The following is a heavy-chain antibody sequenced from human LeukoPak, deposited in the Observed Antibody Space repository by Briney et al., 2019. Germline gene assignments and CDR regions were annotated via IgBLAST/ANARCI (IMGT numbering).Heavy chain of an antibody. V-gene: IGHV3-9*01. J-gene: IGHJ4*02. CDR1: GFTFSSYA. CDR2: VSWNSGSI. D-gene: IGHD3-10*01. CDR3: AKSIEGSGSYYDSYFDY. Sequence: PGGSLRLSCAASGFTFSSYAMHWVRQAPGKGLEWVSGVSWNSGSIGYADSVKGRFTISRDNAKNSLYLQMISLRVEDTALYYCAKSIEGSGSYYDSYFDYWGQGALVTVSS.